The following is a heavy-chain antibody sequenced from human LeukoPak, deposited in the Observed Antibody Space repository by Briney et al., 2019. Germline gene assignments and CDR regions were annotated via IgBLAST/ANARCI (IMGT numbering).Heavy chain of an antibody. D-gene: IGHD6-13*01. V-gene: IGHV4-38-2*02. CDR2: IYHSGST. CDR1: GSSISSGYY. CDR3: VTGYSSSWYFAFDI. J-gene: IGHJ3*02. Sequence: SETLSLTCTVSGSSISSGYYWGWIRQPPGKGLEWIGEIYHSGSTNYNPSLKSRVTISVDKSKNQFSLKLSSVTAADTAVYYCVTGYSSSWYFAFDIWGQGTMVTVSS.